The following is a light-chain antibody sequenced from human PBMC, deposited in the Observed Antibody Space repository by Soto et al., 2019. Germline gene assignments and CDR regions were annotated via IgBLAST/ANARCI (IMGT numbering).Light chain of an antibody. CDR3: CSYAGSGTDNYV. CDR2: EGI. V-gene: IGLV2-23*01. J-gene: IGLJ1*01. CDR1: SSDIGTYNL. Sequence: HSVLTQPASVSGSPGQSITISCTGTSSDIGTYNLVSWYQHYPGKAPKLMIYEGIKRPSGVSNRFSGSKSGNTAFLTISGLQAEEEADYYCCSYAGSGTDNYVFGSGTKVTVL.